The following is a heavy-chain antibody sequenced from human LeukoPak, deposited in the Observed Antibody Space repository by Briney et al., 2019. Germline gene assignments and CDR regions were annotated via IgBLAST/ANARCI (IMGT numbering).Heavy chain of an antibody. CDR2: INSDGSRT. CDR3: ASLFLCYGCSSSSDSFDI. CDR1: GFTSSSYW. V-gene: IGHV3-74*03. J-gene: IGHJ3*02. Sequence: PGGSLRLSCAASGFTSSSYWMHWVRQAPGKGLVWVSRINSDGSRTVYADSVKGRFTISRDNAKNTLYLLMNSLRAEDTAVYYCASLFLCYGCSSSSDSFDIWGQGTMVTVSS. D-gene: IGHD6-6*01.